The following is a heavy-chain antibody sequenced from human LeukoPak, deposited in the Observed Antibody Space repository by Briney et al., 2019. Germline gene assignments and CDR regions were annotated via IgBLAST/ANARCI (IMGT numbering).Heavy chain of an antibody. CDR2: ISAYNGNT. Sequence: ASVKVSCKASGYTFTSYGISWVRQAPGQGLEWMGRISAYNGNTNYAQKLQGRVTMTTDTSTSTAYMELRSLRSDDTAVYYCARDLRDIVVVPAAEYFDYWGQGTLVTVSS. D-gene: IGHD2-2*01. J-gene: IGHJ4*02. CDR3: ARDLRDIVVVPAAEYFDY. V-gene: IGHV1-18*01. CDR1: GYTFTSYG.